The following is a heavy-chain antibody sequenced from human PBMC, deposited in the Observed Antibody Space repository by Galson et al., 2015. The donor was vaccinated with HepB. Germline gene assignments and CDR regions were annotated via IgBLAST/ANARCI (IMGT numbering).Heavy chain of an antibody. CDR2: IIPIFGTA. CDR3: ARDLGVGATNWFDP. J-gene: IGHJ5*02. V-gene: IGHV1-69*13. Sequence: SVKVSCKASGGTFSSYAISWVRQAPGQGLEWMGGIIPIFGTANYAQKFQGRVTTTADESTSTAYMELSSLRSEDTAVYYCARDLGVGATNWFDPWGQGTLVTVSS. D-gene: IGHD1-26*01. CDR1: GGTFSSYA.